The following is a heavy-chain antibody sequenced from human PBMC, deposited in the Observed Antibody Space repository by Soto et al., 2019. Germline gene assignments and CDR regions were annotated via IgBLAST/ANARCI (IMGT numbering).Heavy chain of an antibody. CDR2: VFHTGST. D-gene: IGHD3-10*01. CDR1: GGSLSGNNW. V-gene: IGHV4-4*02. CDR3: AXXWGFXGYFASGXKSAFDI. J-gene: IGHJ3*02. Sequence: SETLSLTCSVSGGSLSGNNWWHWVRQSPGRGLEWIGDVFHTGSTNYNPSLKSRVTMSVDKSKNQFFLKLNSVTAADTAVDYXAXXWGFXGYFASGXKSAFDIXGXXTXXX.